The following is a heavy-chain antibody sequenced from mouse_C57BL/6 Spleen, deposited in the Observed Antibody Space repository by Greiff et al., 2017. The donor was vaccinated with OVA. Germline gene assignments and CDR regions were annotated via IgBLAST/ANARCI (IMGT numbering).Heavy chain of an antibody. D-gene: IGHD2-5*01. CDR2: IYPGDGDT. CDR1: GYAFSSSW. CDR3: ARRVYSNGAMDY. J-gene: IGHJ4*01. V-gene: IGHV1-82*01. Sequence: QVQLKESGPELVKPGASVKISCKASGYAFSSSWMNWVKQRPGKGLEWIGRIYPGDGDTNYNGKFKGKATLTADKSSSTAYMQLSSLTSEDSAVYFCARRVYSNGAMDYWGQGTSVTVSS.